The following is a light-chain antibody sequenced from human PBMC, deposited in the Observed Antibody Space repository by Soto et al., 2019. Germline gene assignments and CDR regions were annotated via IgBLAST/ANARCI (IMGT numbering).Light chain of an antibody. CDR1: SSNIGSHT. CDR2: SNN. V-gene: IGLV1-44*01. CDR3: AAWHDSLNGPV. Sequence: QSVLTQPPSASGTPGQRVTISCSGGSSNIGSHTVNWYQHLPGTAPKLLIYSNNQRPSGVPDRFSGSVSGTSASLAISGLQSEDEADYYCAAWHDSLNGPVFGGGIQLTVL. J-gene: IGLJ2*01.